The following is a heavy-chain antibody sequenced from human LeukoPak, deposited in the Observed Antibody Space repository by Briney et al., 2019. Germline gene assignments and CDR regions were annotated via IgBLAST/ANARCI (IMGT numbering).Heavy chain of an antibody. CDR2: ISSSGSTI. V-gene: IGHV3-48*03. Sequence: GGSLRLSCAASGFTFSSYEMNWVRQAPGKGLEWVSYISSSGSTIYYADSVKGRFTISRDNAKNSLYLQMNSLRAEDTAVYYCAKAPFQDIVANWFDPWGQGTLVTVSS. D-gene: IGHD5-12*01. J-gene: IGHJ5*02. CDR1: GFTFSSYE. CDR3: AKAPFQDIVANWFDP.